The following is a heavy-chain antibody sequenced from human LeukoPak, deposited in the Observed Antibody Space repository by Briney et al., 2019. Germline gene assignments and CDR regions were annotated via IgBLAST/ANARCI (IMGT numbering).Heavy chain of an antibody. CDR1: GFTFGSYS. Sequence: GGPLRLSCAASGFTFGSYSMHWVRQATGKGLEWVSSISSSSSYIYYADSVKGRFTISRDNAKTELYLQMNSLRAQHTAVYYCARGWPNRVVIIRGWFDPWGQGTLVTVSS. CDR2: ISSSSSYI. V-gene: IGHV3-21*01. D-gene: IGHD4-23*01. CDR3: ARGWPNRVVIIRGWFDP. J-gene: IGHJ5*02.